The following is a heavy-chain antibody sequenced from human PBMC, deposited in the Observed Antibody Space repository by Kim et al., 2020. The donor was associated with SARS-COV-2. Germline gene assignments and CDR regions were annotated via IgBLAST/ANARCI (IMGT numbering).Heavy chain of an antibody. CDR1: GGSFSGYY. CDR2: INHSGST. Sequence: SETLSLTCAVYGGSFSGYYWSWIRQPPGKGLEWIGEINHSGSTNYNPSLKSRVTISVDTSKNQFSLKLSSVTAADTAVYYCAILNWGSWYWGQGTLVTVSS. D-gene: IGHD7-27*01. V-gene: IGHV4-34*01. CDR3: AILNWGSWY. J-gene: IGHJ4*02.